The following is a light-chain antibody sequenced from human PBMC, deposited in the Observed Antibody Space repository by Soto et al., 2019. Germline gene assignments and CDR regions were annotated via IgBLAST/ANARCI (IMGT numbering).Light chain of an antibody. Sequence: EIVLTQSPATLSLSPGGRATLSCRASRSVNTYLAWYQQKPGQAPRLLIYAASTRATGIPARFSGSGSGTEFTLTISSLQSEDFATYYCQQYNGWPITFGQGTQLEIK. CDR3: QQYNGWPIT. CDR2: AAS. J-gene: IGKJ5*01. V-gene: IGKV3-15*01. CDR1: RSVNTY.